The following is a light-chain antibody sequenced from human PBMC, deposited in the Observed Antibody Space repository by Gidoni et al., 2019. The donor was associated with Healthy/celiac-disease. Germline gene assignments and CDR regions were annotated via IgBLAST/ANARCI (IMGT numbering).Light chain of an antibody. CDR1: QSISSY. J-gene: IGKJ2*01. Sequence: DIQMTQSPSSLSASVGDRVTITCRASQSISSYLNWYQQKPGKAPKLLIYAASSLQSGVPSRFSGSGSGTDFTLTISSLQPEDFATYYYRQSYSTVYTFGQGTKLEIK. CDR3: RQSYSTVYT. V-gene: IGKV1-39*01. CDR2: AAS.